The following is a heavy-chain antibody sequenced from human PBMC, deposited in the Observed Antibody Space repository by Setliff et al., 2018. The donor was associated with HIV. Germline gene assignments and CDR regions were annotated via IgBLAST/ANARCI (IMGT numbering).Heavy chain of an antibody. CDR1: GGSIRIYY. Sequence: PSETLSLTCTVSGGSIRIYYWNWIRQPAGKGLEWIGRIHTSGSTNYNPSLKSRVTISVDTSKNQFSLKLSSVIAADTAVYYCARIFGDQGYYYGMDVWGQGTTVTVSS. CDR2: IHTSGST. J-gene: IGHJ6*02. CDR3: ARIFGDQGYYYGMDV. V-gene: IGHV4-4*07. D-gene: IGHD3-3*01.